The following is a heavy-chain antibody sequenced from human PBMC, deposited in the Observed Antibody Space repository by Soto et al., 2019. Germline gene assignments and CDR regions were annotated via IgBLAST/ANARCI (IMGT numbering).Heavy chain of an antibody. Sequence: GGSLRLSCATSGFTFSSYGMHWVRQVPGKGLEWVAVIWWDGSRKFYADSVKGRFTISRDNSESTLYLQMNSLRADDTAVYYCAKNQGVELVPLATVDWFDPWGQGSVVTVSS. CDR3: AKNQGVELVPLATVDWFDP. D-gene: IGHD1-26*01. CDR1: GFTFSSYG. J-gene: IGHJ5*02. V-gene: IGHV3-33*06. CDR2: IWWDGSRK.